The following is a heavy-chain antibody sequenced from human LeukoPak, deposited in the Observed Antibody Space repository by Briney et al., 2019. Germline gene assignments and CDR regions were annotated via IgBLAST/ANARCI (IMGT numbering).Heavy chain of an antibody. D-gene: IGHD5-12*01. CDR2: ISGSGTNT. J-gene: IGHJ4*02. Sequence: GGSLRLSCAASGFTFSSYAMSWVRQAPGKGLEWVSSISGSGTNTYYADSVKGRFTISRDNAKNSLYLQMNSLRAEDTAVYYCARDRYGGYAFDYWGQGTLVTVSS. CDR1: GFTFSSYA. V-gene: IGHV3-21*01. CDR3: ARDRYGGYAFDY.